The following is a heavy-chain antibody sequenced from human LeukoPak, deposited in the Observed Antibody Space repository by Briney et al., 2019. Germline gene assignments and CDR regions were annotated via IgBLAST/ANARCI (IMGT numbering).Heavy chain of an antibody. CDR1: GGSISSSSYY. CDR3: AREFRPYESGAFDI. D-gene: IGHD3-10*01. J-gene: IGHJ3*02. CDR2: IYYSGST. Sequence: SETLSLTCTVSGGSISSSSYYWGWIRQPPGKGLEWIGSIYYSGSTLYNPTLKSRVTISVDTSKNQFSLKLSSVTAVDTAIYYCAREFRPYESGAFDIWGQGTMLTVSP. V-gene: IGHV4-39*02.